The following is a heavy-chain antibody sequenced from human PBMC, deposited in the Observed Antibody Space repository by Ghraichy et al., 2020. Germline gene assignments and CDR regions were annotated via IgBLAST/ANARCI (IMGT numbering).Heavy chain of an antibody. CDR3: ARDRNYGGNPSDY. V-gene: IGHV3-33*01. CDR2: IWYDGSNK. J-gene: IGHJ4*02. Sequence: GESLNISCAASGFTFSSYGMHWVRQAPGKGLEWVALIWYDGSNKYYADSVKGRFTISRDNSKNTLYLQMNSLRAEDTAVYYCARDRNYGGNPSDYWGQGTLVTVSS. D-gene: IGHD4-23*01. CDR1: GFTFSSYG.